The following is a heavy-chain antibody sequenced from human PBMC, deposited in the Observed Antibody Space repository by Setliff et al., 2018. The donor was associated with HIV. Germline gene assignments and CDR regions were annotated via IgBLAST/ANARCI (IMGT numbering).Heavy chain of an antibody. J-gene: IGHJ6*02. Sequence: PGESLKISCKGSGYNFGPYWIAWVRQMPGKGLEWMGIIYPGDSETRYSPSFQGQVTISADKSISTAYLQCSSLKASDTAMYYCARLGGICSGGSCTALAYTMDVWGQGTTVTVSS. CDR1: GYNFGPYW. D-gene: IGHD2-15*01. CDR3: ARLGGICSGGSCTALAYTMDV. V-gene: IGHV5-51*01. CDR2: IYPGDSET.